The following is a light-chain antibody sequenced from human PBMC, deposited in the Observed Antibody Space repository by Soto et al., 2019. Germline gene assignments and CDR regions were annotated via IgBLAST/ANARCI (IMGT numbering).Light chain of an antibody. Sequence: EIVITQSPVTLSLCPGERATLSCRASESVSSNLAWYQQKPGQAPRLLIYDASTRATGIPARFSGSGSGTEFTLTISSLQSEDFAVYYCQQYNNWPPGRTFGQGTKVEIK. CDR1: ESVSSN. V-gene: IGKV3-15*01. CDR3: QQYNNWPPGRT. CDR2: DAS. J-gene: IGKJ1*01.